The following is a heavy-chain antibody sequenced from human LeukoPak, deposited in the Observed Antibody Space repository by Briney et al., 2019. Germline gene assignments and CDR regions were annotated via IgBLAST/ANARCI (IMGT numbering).Heavy chain of an antibody. V-gene: IGHV1-8*01. Sequence: ASVRVSCKASGYTFTSYDINWVRQAAGQGLEWMGWMNPSSGNTGYAQKFQGRITMARNTSISTAYTELSSLTSEDTAVYFCARRYDSGSYHLPHWGQGTLVTVSS. CDR2: MNPSSGNT. CDR1: GYTFTSYD. J-gene: IGHJ4*02. D-gene: IGHD3-10*01. CDR3: ARRYDSGSYHLPH.